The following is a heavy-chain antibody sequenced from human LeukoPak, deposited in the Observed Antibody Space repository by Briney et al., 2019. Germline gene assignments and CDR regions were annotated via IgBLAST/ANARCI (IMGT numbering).Heavy chain of an antibody. CDR2: IYYSGST. CDR1: GGSISSYY. Sequence: SETLSLTCTVSGGSISSYYWSWIRQPPGKGLEWIGYIYYSGSTNYNPSLKSRVTISVDTSKNQFSLKLSSVTAADTAVYYCARVWRQWLVDYWGQGTLVTVSS. CDR3: ARVWRQWLVDY. D-gene: IGHD6-19*01. V-gene: IGHV4-59*01. J-gene: IGHJ4*02.